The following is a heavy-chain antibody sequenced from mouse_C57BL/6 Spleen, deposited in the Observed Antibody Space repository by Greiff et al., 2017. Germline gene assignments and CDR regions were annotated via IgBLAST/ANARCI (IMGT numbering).Heavy chain of an antibody. CDR3: ARSPIYYGNYPWYFDV. D-gene: IGHD2-1*01. V-gene: IGHV1-78*01. J-gene: IGHJ1*03. Sequence: VKLMESDAELVKPGASVKISCKVSGYTFTDHTIHWMKQRPEQGLEWIGYIYPRDGSTKYNEKFKGKATLTADKSSSTAYMQLNSLTSEDSAVYFCARSPIYYGNYPWYFDVWGTGTTVTVSS. CDR1: GYTFTDHT. CDR2: IYPRDGST.